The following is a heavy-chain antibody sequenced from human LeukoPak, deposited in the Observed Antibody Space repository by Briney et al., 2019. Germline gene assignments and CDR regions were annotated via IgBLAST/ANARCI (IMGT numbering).Heavy chain of an antibody. J-gene: IGHJ4*02. D-gene: IGHD2-15*01. Sequence: GASVKVSCKASGYTFTSYYMHWVRQAPGQGLEWMGIINPSGGSTSYAQKFQGRVTMTRDMSTSTVYMELSSLRSEDTAVYHCARDQPSGGDFDYWGQGTLVTVSS. CDR1: GYTFTSYY. CDR3: ARDQPSGGDFDY. CDR2: INPSGGST. V-gene: IGHV1-46*01.